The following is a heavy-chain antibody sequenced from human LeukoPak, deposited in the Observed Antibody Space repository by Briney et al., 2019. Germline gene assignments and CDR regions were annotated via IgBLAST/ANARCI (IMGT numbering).Heavy chain of an antibody. CDR1: GGSISSGSYY. CDR2: IYTSGST. J-gene: IGHJ5*02. V-gene: IGHV4-61*02. D-gene: IGHD6-13*01. CDR3: ARDYSSSLYWFDP. Sequence: PSETLSLTCTVSGGSISSGSYYWSWIRQPAGKGLEWIGRIYTSGSTNYNPSLKSRVTISVDASKNQISLRLSSVTAADTAVYYCARDYSSSLYWFDPWGQGTLVTVSS.